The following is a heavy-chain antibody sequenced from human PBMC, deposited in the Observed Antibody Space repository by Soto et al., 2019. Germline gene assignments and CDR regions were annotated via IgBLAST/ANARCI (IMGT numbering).Heavy chain of an antibody. CDR2: IIPIFGTA. CDR1: GGTFSSYA. V-gene: IGHV1-69*01. D-gene: IGHD3-22*01. CDR3: SRAPLYDSSGYYPIDY. Sequence: QVQLVQSGAEVKKPGSSVKVSCKASGGTFSSYAISWVRQAPGQGLEWMGGIIPIFGTANYAQKFQCRVTSTADESTSTAYMELSSLRSEDTAVYYCSRAPLYDSSGYYPIDYWGQGTLVTVSS. J-gene: IGHJ4*02.